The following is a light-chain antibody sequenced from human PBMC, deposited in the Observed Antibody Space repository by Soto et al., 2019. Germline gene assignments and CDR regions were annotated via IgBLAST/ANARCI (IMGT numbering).Light chain of an antibody. J-gene: IGLJ1*01. CDR2: EVT. Sequence: QSVLTQPPSASGSPGQSVTISCIGTASDIGRYNYVSWYQHHPGKAPKLIIYEVTKRPSGVPDRFSGSKSGNTASLTVSGLQADDEADYYCNAYVGSNNYVLGTGTKLTVL. V-gene: IGLV2-8*01. CDR1: ASDIGRYNY. CDR3: NAYVGSNNYV.